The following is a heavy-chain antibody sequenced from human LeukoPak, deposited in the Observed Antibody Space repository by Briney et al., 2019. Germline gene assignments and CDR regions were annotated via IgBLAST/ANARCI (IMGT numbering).Heavy chain of an antibody. Sequence: GGSLRLSCAASGFIFSDYVMNWARQAPGKGLEWVSAISSSTTYIYYADSVKGRSTISRDNAKKSLYLEMNSLRDEDTAVYYCARGSYYHGMDVWGQGTTVTVSS. J-gene: IGHJ6*02. CDR2: ISSSTTYI. CDR3: ARGSYYHGMDV. V-gene: IGHV3-21*01. CDR1: GFIFSDYV.